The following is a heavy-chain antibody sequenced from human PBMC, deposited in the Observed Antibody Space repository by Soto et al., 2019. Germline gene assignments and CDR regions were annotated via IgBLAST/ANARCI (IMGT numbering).Heavy chain of an antibody. D-gene: IGHD3-10*01. CDR1: VGSIIIGYYY. Sequence: SWSXAVTGTFAVGSIIIGYYYLSWIRQPPGNGLEWIGYIYYSGSTYYNPSLKSRVTISVDTSKNQLSLKLSSVTAADTAVYYCARDRYEMVRGVIYNWLETRGQRTLV. J-gene: IGHJ5*02. CDR2: IYYSGST. V-gene: IGHV4-30-4*01. CDR3: ARDRYEMVRGVIYNWLET.